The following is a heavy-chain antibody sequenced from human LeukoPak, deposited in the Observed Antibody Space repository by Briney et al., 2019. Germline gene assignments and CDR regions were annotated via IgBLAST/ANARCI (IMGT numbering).Heavy chain of an antibody. CDR1: GLTFSDSY. CDR2: TTSGGSSI. Sequence: PGGSLRLSCAASGLTFSDSYMSWIRQAPGKGLEWISYTTSGGSSIYYADSVQGRFTISRDNAKNSLYLQMNSLRAEDTAVYYCASLDRSIIAFDIWGQGTMVTVSS. D-gene: IGHD3/OR15-3a*01. J-gene: IGHJ3*02. CDR3: ASLDRSIIAFDI. V-gene: IGHV3-11*01.